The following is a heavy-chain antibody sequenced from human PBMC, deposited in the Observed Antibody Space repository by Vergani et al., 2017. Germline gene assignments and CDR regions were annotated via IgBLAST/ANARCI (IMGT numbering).Heavy chain of an antibody. CDR2: IKHSGST. V-gene: IGHV4-34*01. Sequence: VQLQQWGAGLLKPSETLSLTCAVYGGSFSGYYWSWIRQPPGKGLEWIGEIKHSGSTNYNPSLQSRVTISVDTSKNQFSLQLSSVNAADTAVYYCARGGSALGAAEEWFDPWGQGTLVTVSS. CDR1: GGSFSGYY. CDR3: ARGGSALGAAEEWFDP. J-gene: IGHJ5*02. D-gene: IGHD6-25*01.